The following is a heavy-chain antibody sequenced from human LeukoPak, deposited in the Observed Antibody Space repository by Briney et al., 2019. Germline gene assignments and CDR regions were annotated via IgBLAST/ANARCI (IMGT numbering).Heavy chain of an antibody. J-gene: IGHJ4*02. V-gene: IGHV3-30*18. CDR2: ILYDGSNK. D-gene: IGHD3-16*02. Sequence: GRSLRLSCAVSGFTFSSYGMHWVRQAPGKGLEWVAVILYDGSNKYYADSVKGRFTISRVSSENTLYLQMNSLRAEDTAVYYCAKDRVITFGGVIAPDYWGQGTLVTVSS. CDR1: GFTFSSYG. CDR3: AKDRVITFGGVIAPDY.